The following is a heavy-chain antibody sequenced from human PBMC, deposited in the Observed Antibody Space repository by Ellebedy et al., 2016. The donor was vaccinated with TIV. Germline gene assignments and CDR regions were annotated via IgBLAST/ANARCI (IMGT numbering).Heavy chain of an antibody. J-gene: IGHJ4*02. CDR2: IYYSGST. V-gene: IGHV4-39*01. CDR3: ARRVGAIDY. D-gene: IGHD1-26*01. Sequence: SETLSLTXTVSGGSISSSSFYWGWLRQPPGKGLEWIGSIYYSGSTYYNPSLKSRVTIPVDTSKNQFSLKLSSVTAADTAVYYCARRVGAIDYWGQGTLVTVSS. CDR1: GGSISSSSFY.